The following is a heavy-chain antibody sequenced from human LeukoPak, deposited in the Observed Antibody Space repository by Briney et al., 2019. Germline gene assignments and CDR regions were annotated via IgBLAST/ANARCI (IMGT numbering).Heavy chain of an antibody. V-gene: IGHV3-48*03. CDR1: GFTFSSYE. J-gene: IGHJ3*02. CDR2: ISSSGSTI. CDR3: ARWRPIDAFDI. D-gene: IGHD3-3*01. Sequence: PGGSLRLSCAASGFTFSSYEMNWVRQAPGKGLEWVSYISSSGSTIYYADSVKGRFTISRHNSKNTLYLQVNSLRPEDTAMYYCARWRPIDAFDIWGQGTMVIVSS.